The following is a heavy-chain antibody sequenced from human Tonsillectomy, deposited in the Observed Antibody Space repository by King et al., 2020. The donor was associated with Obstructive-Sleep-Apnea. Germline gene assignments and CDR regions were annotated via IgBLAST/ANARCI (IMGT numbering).Heavy chain of an antibody. CDR2: MNPNSVDT. J-gene: IGHJ4*02. Sequence: QLVQSGAEVKKPGASVKVSCKAAGYTFTSYDINGVRQATGQGCEWMGGMNPNSVDTVFSQKVQGRVTRTRKTSISTAYMVLSSLRSEDTAVYYCARGRGYSVRGDYWGQGTLVTVSS. V-gene: IGHV1-8*01. CDR1: GYTFTSYD. D-gene: IGHD3-22*01. CDR3: ARGRGYSVRGDY.